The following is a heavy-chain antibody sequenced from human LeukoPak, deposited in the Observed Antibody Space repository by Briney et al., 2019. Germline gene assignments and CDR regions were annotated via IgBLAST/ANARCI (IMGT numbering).Heavy chain of an antibody. Sequence: SETLSLTCTVSGGSISSGDYYWSWIRQPPGKGLEWIGYIYYSGSTYYNPSLKSRVTISVDTSKNQFSLELSSVTAADTAVYYCARDRRYYGMDVWGQGTTVTVSS. CDR1: GGSISSGDYY. J-gene: IGHJ6*02. V-gene: IGHV4-30-4*01. CDR3: ARDRRYYGMDV. CDR2: IYYSGST.